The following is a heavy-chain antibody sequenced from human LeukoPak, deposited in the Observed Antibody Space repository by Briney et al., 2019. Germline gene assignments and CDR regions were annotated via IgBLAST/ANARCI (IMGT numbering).Heavy chain of an antibody. CDR3: AKDLSSAIASALVLDV. D-gene: IGHD3-22*01. J-gene: IGHJ6*02. CDR2: ISSSSTI. V-gene: IGHV3-48*01. Sequence: GGSLRLSCAASGFTFSSYSMNWVRQAPGKGLEWVSYISSSSTIYYADSVKGRFTISRDNAKNSLYLQMNSLRPEDTALYYCAKDLSSAIASALVLDVWGQGTTV. CDR1: GFTFSSYS.